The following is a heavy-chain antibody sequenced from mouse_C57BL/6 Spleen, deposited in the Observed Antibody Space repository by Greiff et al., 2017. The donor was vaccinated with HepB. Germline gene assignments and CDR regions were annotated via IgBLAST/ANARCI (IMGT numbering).Heavy chain of an antibody. D-gene: IGHD4-1*01. V-gene: IGHV1-19*01. CDR3: ARKALTGNRMDY. J-gene: IGHJ4*01. Sequence: VQLQQSGPVLVKPGASVKMSCKASGYTFTDYYMNWVKQSHGKSLEWIGVINPYNGGTSYNQKFKGKATLTVDKSSSTAYMELNSLTSEDSAVYYGARKALTGNRMDYWGQGTSVTVSS. CDR1: GYTFTDYY. CDR2: INPYNGGT.